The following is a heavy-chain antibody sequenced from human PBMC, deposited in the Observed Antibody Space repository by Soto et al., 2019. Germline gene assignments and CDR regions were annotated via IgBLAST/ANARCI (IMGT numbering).Heavy chain of an antibody. D-gene: IGHD4-17*01. J-gene: IGHJ5*02. CDR1: GFTFSNYW. Sequence: EVQLVESGGGSVQPGGSLRLSCAASGFTFSNYWIHWVRQVPGEGLVWLSRINGDGSGTNYADSVKGRFTISRDNAKNTVYVQMNSLRAEDTAVYYCARGGLRAYWIDPWGQGTLVTVSS. CDR2: INGDGSGT. CDR3: ARGGLRAYWIDP. V-gene: IGHV3-74*01.